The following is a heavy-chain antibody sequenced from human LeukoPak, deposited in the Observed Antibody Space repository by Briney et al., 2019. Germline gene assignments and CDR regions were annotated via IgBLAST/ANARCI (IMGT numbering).Heavy chain of an antibody. Sequence: SVKVSCKASGGTFSSYAISWVRQAPGQGLEWMGGIIPIFGTANYAQKFQGRVTITADESTSTAYMELSSLRSEDTAVYYCAQDCTGGVCYAPPLSYWGQGTLVTVSS. CDR3: AQDCTGGVCYAPPLSY. J-gene: IGHJ4*02. CDR2: IIPIFGTA. CDR1: GGTFSSYA. D-gene: IGHD2-8*02. V-gene: IGHV1-69*13.